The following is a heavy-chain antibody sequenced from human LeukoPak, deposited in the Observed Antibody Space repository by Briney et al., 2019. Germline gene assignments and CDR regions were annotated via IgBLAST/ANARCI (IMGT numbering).Heavy chain of an antibody. CDR1: GYAFTSCH. CDR3: ARGGVRDDFSGYYFDY. CDR2: ISANNGNT. V-gene: IGHV1-18*01. Sequence: GASVKVSCKASGYAFTSCHVSWVRQAPGQGLEWMGWISANNGNTQYAQKFQGRVTMTTDTSTSTAYMELRSLRSDDTAVYYCARGGVRDDFSGYYFDYWGQGALVTVSS. D-gene: IGHD3-22*01. J-gene: IGHJ4*02.